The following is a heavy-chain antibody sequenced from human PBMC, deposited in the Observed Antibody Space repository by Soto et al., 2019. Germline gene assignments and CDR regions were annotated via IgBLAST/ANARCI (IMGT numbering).Heavy chain of an antibody. J-gene: IGHJ6*02. V-gene: IGHV3-21*01. CDR1: GFTFTTYS. CDR2: ISGSSSYI. Sequence: EVQLVESGGGLVKPGGSLRLSCAASGFTFTTYSMNWVRQAPGKGLEWVSSISGSSSYIYYADSVKGRFTISRDNDKNSLYLQMNSLRAEDTAVYYCARDGRASYYYYYGMDVWGRGTTVTVSS. D-gene: IGHD1-26*01. CDR3: ARDGRASYYYYYGMDV.